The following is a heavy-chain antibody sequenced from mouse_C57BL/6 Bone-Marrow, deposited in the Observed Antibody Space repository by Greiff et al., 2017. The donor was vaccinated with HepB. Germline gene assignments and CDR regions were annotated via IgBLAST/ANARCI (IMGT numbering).Heavy chain of an antibody. CDR3: ARRGGKGDFDG. V-gene: IGHV1-69*01. J-gene: IGHJ1*03. Sequence: QVQLQQPGAELVMPGASVKLSCKASGYTFTSYWMHWVKQRPGQGLEWIGEIDPSDSYTNYNQKFKGKTTLTVDKSSSTAYMQLSSLTSEDSAVYECARRGGKGDFDGWGTGTTVTVSS. CDR2: IDPSDSYT. CDR1: GYTFTSYW. D-gene: IGHD1-1*01.